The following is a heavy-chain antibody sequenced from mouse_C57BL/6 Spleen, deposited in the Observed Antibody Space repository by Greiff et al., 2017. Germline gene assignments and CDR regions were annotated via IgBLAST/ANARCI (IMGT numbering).Heavy chain of an antibody. D-gene: IGHD1-1*01. CDR2: IHPNSGST. CDR3: AHYYGSSYPYYYAMDY. Sequence: QVQLQQPGAELVKPGASVKLSCKASGYTFTSYWMHWVKQRPGQGLEWIGMIHPNSGSTNYNEKFKSKATLTVDKSSSTAYMQLSSLTSEDSAVYYCAHYYGSSYPYYYAMDYWGQGTSVTVSS. J-gene: IGHJ4*01. CDR1: GYTFTSYW. V-gene: IGHV1-64*01.